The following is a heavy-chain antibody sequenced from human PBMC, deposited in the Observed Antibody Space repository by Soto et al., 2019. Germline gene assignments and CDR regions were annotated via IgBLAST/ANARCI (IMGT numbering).Heavy chain of an antibody. CDR1: GGTFSSYA. CDR2: IIHIFGTA. Sequence: QVQLVQSGAEVKKPGSSVKVSCKASGGTFSSYAISWVRQAPGQGLEWMGGIIHIFGTANYAQKFQGRVTITADKSTSTAYMELSSLRSEDTAVYYCARDPVDTAMAYYYYGMDVWGQGTTVTVSS. J-gene: IGHJ6*02. CDR3: ARDPVDTAMAYYYYGMDV. V-gene: IGHV1-69*06. D-gene: IGHD5-18*01.